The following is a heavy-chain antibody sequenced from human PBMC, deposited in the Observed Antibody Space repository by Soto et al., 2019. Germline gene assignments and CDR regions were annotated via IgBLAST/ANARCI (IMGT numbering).Heavy chain of an antibody. J-gene: IGHJ4*02. V-gene: IGHV4-59*01. CDR3: ARNDIVVVPAAMPRFGPFDY. CDR1: GGSISSYY. Sequence: SETLSLTCTVSGGSISSYYWSLIRQPPGKGLEWIGYIYYSGSTNYNPSLKSRVTISVDTSKNQFSLKLSSVTAADTAVYYCARNDIVVVPAAMPRFGPFDYWGQGTLVTVSS. CDR2: IYYSGST. D-gene: IGHD2-2*01.